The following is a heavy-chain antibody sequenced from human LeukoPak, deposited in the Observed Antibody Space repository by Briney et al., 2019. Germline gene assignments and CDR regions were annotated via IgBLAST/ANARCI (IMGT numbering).Heavy chain of an antibody. D-gene: IGHD6-19*01. Sequence: ASVKVSCRASGYTFTDFTDYYIHWVRQAPGQGLEWMGWINPNSGGTYYAHKFQGRVTMTRDTSTTTAYMELNRLTSDDAVVYFCVGVSTGWYFDYWGQGTLVSVSS. CDR2: INPNSGGT. CDR1: GYTFTDFTDYY. CDR3: VGVSTGWYFDY. J-gene: IGHJ4*02. V-gene: IGHV1-2*02.